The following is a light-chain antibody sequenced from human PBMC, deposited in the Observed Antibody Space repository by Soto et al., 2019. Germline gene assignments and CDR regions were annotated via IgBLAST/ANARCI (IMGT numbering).Light chain of an antibody. CDR2: EVS. Sequence: QSVLTQPASVSGSVGQSSSISCTGTSSDIGGYKYVCWYQQHPGKAPKLIIFEVSNRPSGVSDRFSGSNSGNTASLTISGLQSEDEADYYCTSYSRYRVLVFGGGTK. V-gene: IGLV2-14*01. J-gene: IGLJ3*02. CDR1: SSDIGGYKY. CDR3: TSYSRYRVLV.